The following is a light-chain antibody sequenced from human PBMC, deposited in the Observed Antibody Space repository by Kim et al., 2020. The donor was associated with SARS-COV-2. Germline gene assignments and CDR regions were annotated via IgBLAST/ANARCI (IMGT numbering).Light chain of an antibody. V-gene: IGKV3-20*01. Sequence: EIVLTQSPGTLSLSPGERATLSCRASESVSSNYLAWYQQKPGQAPRLLIYVASSRATGIPDRFSGSGSGTDFTLTISRLEPEDFAVYYCQQYATSPFTFGQGTRLEIK. J-gene: IGKJ5*01. CDR3: QQYATSPFT. CDR1: ESVSSNY. CDR2: VAS.